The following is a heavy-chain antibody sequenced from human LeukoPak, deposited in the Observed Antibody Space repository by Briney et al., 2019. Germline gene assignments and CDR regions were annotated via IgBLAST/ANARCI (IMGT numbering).Heavy chain of an antibody. CDR2: IYYSGST. J-gene: IGHJ5*02. D-gene: IGHD4-23*01. CDR3: AIDTPMGYCGNVLGWIDP. Sequence: PSETLSLTCTVSGRSISSGGDYWSWIRQHPGKGLEWIGYIYYSGSTYYNPSLKSRVTISVDTSKNQFSLKLSSVTAADTAVYYCAIDTPMGYCGNVLGWIDPWGQGTLVTVSS. V-gene: IGHV4-31*03. CDR1: GRSISSGGDY.